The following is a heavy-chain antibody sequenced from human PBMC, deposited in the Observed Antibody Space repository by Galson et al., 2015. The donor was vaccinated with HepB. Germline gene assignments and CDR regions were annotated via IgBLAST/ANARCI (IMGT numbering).Heavy chain of an antibody. Sequence: SLRLSCAASGFTFSSYGTHWVRQAPGKGLEWVAVISYDGSNKYYADSVKGRFTISRDNSKNTLYLQMNSLRAEDTAVYYCAKARGGSGVDAFDIWGQGTMVTVTS. CDR3: AKARGGSGVDAFDI. D-gene: IGHD3-10*01. CDR2: ISYDGSNK. J-gene: IGHJ3*02. V-gene: IGHV3-30*18. CDR1: GFTFSSYG.